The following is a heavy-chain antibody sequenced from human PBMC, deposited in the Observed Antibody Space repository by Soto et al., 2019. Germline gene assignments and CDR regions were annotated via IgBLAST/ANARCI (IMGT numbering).Heavy chain of an antibody. Sequence: GASVKVSCKTAGYTFISYGITWVRQAPGQGLEWMGYINGDDGETSSAQNLQGRVTMTSDASTSTAYMELRGLTSDDTATYYCARRTLGSSIGIGDYRGLGTLVTVSS. D-gene: IGHD1-26*01. CDR2: INGDDGET. CDR1: GYTFISYG. V-gene: IGHV1-18*01. J-gene: IGHJ4*02. CDR3: ARRTLGSSIGIGDY.